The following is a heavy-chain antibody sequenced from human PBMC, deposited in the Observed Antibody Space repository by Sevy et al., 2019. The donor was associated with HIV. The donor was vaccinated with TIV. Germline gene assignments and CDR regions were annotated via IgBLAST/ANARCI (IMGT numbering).Heavy chain of an antibody. D-gene: IGHD4-17*01. CDR1: GGSISSSGYY. V-gene: IGHV4-39*01. J-gene: IGHJ4*02. Sequence: SETLSLTCTVSGGSISSSGYYWVWIRQPPGKGLVGIGSICYSGSTYYSPYLKSRVTISVDTSKNPFSLNSSSVTAADTAVFYCERRPYGDYRSYSDHWGQGTLVTVSS. CDR2: ICYSGST. CDR3: ERRPYGDYRSYSDH.